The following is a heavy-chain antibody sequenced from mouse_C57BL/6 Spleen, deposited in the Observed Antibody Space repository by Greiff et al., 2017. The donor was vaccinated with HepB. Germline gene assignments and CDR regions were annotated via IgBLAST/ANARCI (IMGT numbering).Heavy chain of an antibody. CDR3: VIYYGNYYFDY. V-gene: IGHV1-26*01. CDR2: INPNNGGT. CDR1: GYTFTDYY. J-gene: IGHJ2*01. Sequence: EVQLQQSGPELVKPGASVKISCKASGYTFTDYYMNWVKQSHGKSLEWIGDINPNNGGTSYNQKFKGKATLTVDKSSSTAYMELRSLTSEDSAVYYCVIYYGNYYFDYWGQGTTLTVSS. D-gene: IGHD2-1*01.